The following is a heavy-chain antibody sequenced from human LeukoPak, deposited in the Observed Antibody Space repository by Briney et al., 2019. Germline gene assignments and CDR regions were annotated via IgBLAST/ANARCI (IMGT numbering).Heavy chain of an antibody. V-gene: IGHV4-59*01. CDR2: ISYSGST. CDR1: IGSISNYY. Sequence: SETLSLTCTVSIGSISNYYWSWIRQPPGKGLEWIGYISYSGSTKYNPSLKSRVTISVDTSKNQFSLKLSSVTAADTAIYYCARDSYNYGSGSLDYWGRGTLVTVSS. D-gene: IGHD5-18*01. J-gene: IGHJ4*02. CDR3: ARDSYNYGSGSLDY.